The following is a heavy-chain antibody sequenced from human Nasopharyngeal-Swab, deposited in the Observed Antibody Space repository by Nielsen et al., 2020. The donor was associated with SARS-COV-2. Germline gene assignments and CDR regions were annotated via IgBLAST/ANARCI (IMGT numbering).Heavy chain of an antibody. V-gene: IGHV3-7*01. CDR1: GFTLSSFW. CDR2: IKQDGSEK. Sequence: GASLKISCAASGFTLSSFWMTWVRQAPGKGLEWVANIKQDGSEKYYVDSVKGRFTISRDNAKNSLYLQMNSLRAEDTAVYYCARLSGSSWDLDLWGRGTLVTVSS. J-gene: IGHJ2*01. D-gene: IGHD6-13*01. CDR3: ARLSGSSWDLDL.